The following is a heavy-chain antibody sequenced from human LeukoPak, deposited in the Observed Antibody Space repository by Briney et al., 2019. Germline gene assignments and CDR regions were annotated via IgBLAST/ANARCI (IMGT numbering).Heavy chain of an antibody. V-gene: IGHV3-33*01. J-gene: IGHJ4*02. CDR2: IWYDGSNK. CDR1: GFTFSSYG. Sequence: HPGRSLRLSCAASGFTFSSYGMHWVSQAPGKGLEWVAVIWYDGSNKYYADSVKGRFTISRDNSKNTLYLQMNSLRAEDTAVYYCARGGYGHLDYWGQGTLVTVSS. CDR3: ARGGYGHLDY. D-gene: IGHD3-16*01.